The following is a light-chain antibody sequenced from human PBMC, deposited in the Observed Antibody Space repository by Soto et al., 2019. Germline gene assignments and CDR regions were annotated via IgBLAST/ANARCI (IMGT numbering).Light chain of an antibody. CDR1: KLGHKY. Sequence: SYELTQPPSVSVSPGQTASITCSGDKLGHKYACWYQQRPGQSPVLVIYQDTKRPSGIPERFSGSNSGNTATLTISGTQAMDDADYYCQAWDSSTVVFGGGTKVTVL. CDR3: QAWDSSTVV. V-gene: IGLV3-1*01. J-gene: IGLJ2*01. CDR2: QDT.